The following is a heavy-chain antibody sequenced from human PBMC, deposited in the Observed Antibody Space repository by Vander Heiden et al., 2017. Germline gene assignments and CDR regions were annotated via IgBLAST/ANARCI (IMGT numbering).Heavy chain of an antibody. J-gene: IGHJ4*02. CDR3: ARAGFFRFDY. Sequence: EAQLVECRRGLGQSGGLLRVSCVDSGFTFSSSWMDWVRQAPGTGMVWLSRMNSPGSTTDDADSVEGRFTISRDNAKNTLYLKMNGLRAENTAVYDCARAGFFRFDYWGQGILVTVSS. V-gene: IGHV3-74*01. D-gene: IGHD3-3*01. CDR1: GFTFSSSW. CDR2: MNSPGSTT.